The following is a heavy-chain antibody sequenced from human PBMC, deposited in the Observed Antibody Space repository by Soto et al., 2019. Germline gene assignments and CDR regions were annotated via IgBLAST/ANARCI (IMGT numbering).Heavy chain of an antibody. D-gene: IGHD3-3*01. CDR3: ARGLAGGTIFGVVIISELDWFDP. V-gene: IGHV4-39*01. Sequence: PSETLSLTCTVSGGSISSSSYYWGWIRQPPGKGLEWIGSIYYSGGTYYNPSLKSRVTISVDTSKNQFSLKLSSVTAADTAVYYCARGLAGGTIFGVVIISELDWFDPWGQGTLVTVS. CDR1: GGSISSSSYY. CDR2: IYYSGGT. J-gene: IGHJ5*02.